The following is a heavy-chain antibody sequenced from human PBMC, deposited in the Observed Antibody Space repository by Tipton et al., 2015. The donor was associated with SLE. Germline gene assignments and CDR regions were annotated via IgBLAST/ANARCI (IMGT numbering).Heavy chain of an antibody. CDR2: IYYSGST. CDR1: GGSISSSSYY. V-gene: IGHV4-39*07. J-gene: IGHJ3*02. D-gene: IGHD3-10*01. CDR3: ASTWFGELSSNAFDI. Sequence: LRLSCTVSGGSISSSSYYWGWIRQPPGKGLEWIGSIYYSGSTYYNPSLKSRVTISVDTSKNQFSLRLSSVTAADTAVYYCASTWFGELSSNAFDIWGQGTMVTVSS.